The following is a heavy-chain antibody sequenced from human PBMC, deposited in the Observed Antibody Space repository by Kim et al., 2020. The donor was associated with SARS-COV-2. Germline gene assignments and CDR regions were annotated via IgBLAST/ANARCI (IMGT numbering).Heavy chain of an antibody. J-gene: IGHJ5*02. V-gene: IGHV3-48*03. CDR2: ISSSGSTI. CDR3: ARDGSQGSPRGNGWFDP. Sequence: GGSLRLFCAASGFTFSSYEMNWVRQAPGKGLEWVSYISSSGSTIYYADSVKGRFTISRDNAKNSLYLQMNSLRAEDTAVYYCARDGSQGSPRGNGWFDPWGQGTLVTVSS. D-gene: IGHD1-1*01. CDR1: GFTFSSYE.